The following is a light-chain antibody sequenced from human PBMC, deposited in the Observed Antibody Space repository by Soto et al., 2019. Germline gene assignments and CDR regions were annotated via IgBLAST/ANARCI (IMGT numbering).Light chain of an antibody. CDR2: KAS. CDR1: QSISSW. Sequence: DIKMTQSPSTLSASVGDRVTITCRASQSISSWLAWYQQKPGKAPKLLIYKASSLKSGVPSRFSGSGSGTEFTLTISSLQPDDFATYYCQQYNSYSPVTFGQGTKVEIK. V-gene: IGKV1-5*03. CDR3: QQYNSYSPVT. J-gene: IGKJ1*01.